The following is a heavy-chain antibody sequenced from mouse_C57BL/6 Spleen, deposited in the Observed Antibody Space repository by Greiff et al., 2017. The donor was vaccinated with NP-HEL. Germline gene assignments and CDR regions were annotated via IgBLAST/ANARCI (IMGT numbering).Heavy chain of an antibody. CDR2: IYPGDGDT. V-gene: IGHV1-82*01. Sequence: QVQLQQSGPELVKPGASVKISCKASGYAFSSSWMNWVKQRPGKGLEWIGRIYPGDGDTNYNGKFKGKATLTADKSSSTAYMQLSSLTSEDSAVYFCARSGLSKGGFAYWGQGTLVTVSA. D-gene: IGHD3-1*01. CDR1: GYAFSSSW. J-gene: IGHJ3*01. CDR3: ARSGLSKGGFAY.